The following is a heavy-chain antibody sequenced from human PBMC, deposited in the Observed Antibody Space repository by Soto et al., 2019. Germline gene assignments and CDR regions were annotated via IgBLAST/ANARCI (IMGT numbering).Heavy chain of an antibody. CDR2: IYYSGST. V-gene: IGHV4-59*12. Sequence: SETLSLTCTVSGGSIRSYYLSWIRQPPGKGLEWIGYIYYSGSTNYNPSLKSRVTISVDTSKNQFSLKLRAEDTAVYYCARDRIPTGMDVWGQGTTVTVSS. J-gene: IGHJ6*02. CDR3: ARDRIPTGMDV. CDR1: GGSIRSYY.